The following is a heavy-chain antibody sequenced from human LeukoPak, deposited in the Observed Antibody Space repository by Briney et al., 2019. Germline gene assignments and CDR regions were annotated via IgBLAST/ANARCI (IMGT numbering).Heavy chain of an antibody. CDR1: GGSISSYY. D-gene: IGHD5-12*01. Sequence: SETLSLTCTVSGGSISSYYWSWIRQPAGKGLEWIGRIYTSGSTNYNPSLKSRVTMSVDTSKNQFSLKLSSVTAADTAVYYCAREWSGYDPYYFDYWGQGTLVTVSS. CDR2: IYTSGST. CDR3: AREWSGYDPYYFDY. V-gene: IGHV4-4*07. J-gene: IGHJ4*02.